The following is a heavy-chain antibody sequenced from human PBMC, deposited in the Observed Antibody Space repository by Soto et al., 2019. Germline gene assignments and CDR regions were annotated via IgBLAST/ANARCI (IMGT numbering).Heavy chain of an antibody. V-gene: IGHV3-33*01. CDR1: GFTFSSSV. CDR2: IWSDGSKK. J-gene: IGHJ6*02. Sequence: QVQLEESGGGVVQPGRSLRLSCAASGFTFSSSVMHWVRQAPGRGLEWVAVIWSDGSKKYYADSVTGRFAISRDDSINTLYLQMSSLSAEDTSVYYCASEVLWGGYHYALGVWGQWTTVTVSS. D-gene: IGHD3-3*01. CDR3: ASEVLWGGYHYALGV.